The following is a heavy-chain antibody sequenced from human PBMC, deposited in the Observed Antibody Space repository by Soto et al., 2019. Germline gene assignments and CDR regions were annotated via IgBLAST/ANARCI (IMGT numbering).Heavy chain of an antibody. D-gene: IGHD2-15*01. V-gene: IGHV1-18*01. Sequence: ASVKVSCKASGYTFTSYGISWVRQAPGQGLEWMGWISAYNGNTNYAQKLQGRVTMTTDTSTSTAYMELRSLRSDDTAVYYCARIIGYCSGGSCIGNNWFDPWGQGTLVTVSS. CDR1: GYTFTSYG. CDR2: ISAYNGNT. CDR3: ARIIGYCSGGSCIGNNWFDP. J-gene: IGHJ5*02.